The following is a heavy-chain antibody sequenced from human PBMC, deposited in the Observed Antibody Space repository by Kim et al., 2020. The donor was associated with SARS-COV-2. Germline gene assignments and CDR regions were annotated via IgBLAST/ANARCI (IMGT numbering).Heavy chain of an antibody. Sequence: GGSLRLSCAASGFTVSSNYMSWVRQAPGKGLEWVSVIYSGGSTYYADSVKGRFTISRHNSKNTLYLQMNSLRAEDTAVYYCARGLYYYGSGSYRDWGQGTLVTVSS. J-gene: IGHJ4*02. D-gene: IGHD3-10*01. V-gene: IGHV3-53*04. CDR2: IYSGGST. CDR1: GFTVSSNY. CDR3: ARGLYYYGSGSYRD.